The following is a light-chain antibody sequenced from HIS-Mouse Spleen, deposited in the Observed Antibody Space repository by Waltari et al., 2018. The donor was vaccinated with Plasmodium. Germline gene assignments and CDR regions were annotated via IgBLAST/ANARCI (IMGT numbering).Light chain of an antibody. CDR3: CSYAGSSTYV. CDR2: EGS. CDR1: SSDVGSFTL. J-gene: IGLJ1*01. V-gene: IGLV2-23*01. Sequence: QSALTQPASVSGSPGQSFTISCTGTSSDVGSFTLFPWYQQHPGQAPKLMIYEGSKRPSGVSNRFSGSKSGNTASLTISGLQAEDEADYYCCSYAGSSTYVFGTGTKVTVL.